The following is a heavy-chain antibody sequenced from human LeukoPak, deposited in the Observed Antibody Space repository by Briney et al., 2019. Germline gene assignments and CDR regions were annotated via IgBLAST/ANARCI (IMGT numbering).Heavy chain of an antibody. CDR3: AREVAITMVPSNWFDP. CDR1: GGSISSYY. Sequence: SETLSLTCTVSGGSISSYYWSWIRQPPGKGLEWIGYIYYSGSTNYNPSLKSRVTISVDTSKNQFSLKLSSVTAADTAVYYCAREVAITMVPSNWFDPWGQGTLVTVSS. CDR2: IYYSGST. V-gene: IGHV4-59*01. J-gene: IGHJ5*02. D-gene: IGHD3-10*01.